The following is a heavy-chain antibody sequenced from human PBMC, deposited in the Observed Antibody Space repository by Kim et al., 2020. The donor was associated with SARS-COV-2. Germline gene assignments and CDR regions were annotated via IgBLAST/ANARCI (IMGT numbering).Heavy chain of an antibody. CDR2: IIPILGIA. D-gene: IGHD4-17*01. J-gene: IGHJ6*02. Sequence: SVKVSCKASGGTFSSYTISWVRQAPGQGLEWMGRIIPILGIANYAQKFQGRVTITADKSTSTAYMELSSLRSEDTAVYYCARAGTVTTDKYYYYYGMDVWGQGTTVTVSS. CDR1: GGTFSSYT. V-gene: IGHV1-69*02. CDR3: ARAGTVTTDKYYYYYGMDV.